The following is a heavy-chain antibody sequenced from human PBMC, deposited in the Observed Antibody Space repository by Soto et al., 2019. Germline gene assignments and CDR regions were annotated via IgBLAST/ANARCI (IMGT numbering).Heavy chain of an antibody. CDR1: GFSLSNATMG. CDR3: ARTTEGATYDAFDI. Sequence: QVTLKESGPVLVKPTETLTLTCTVSGFSLSNATMGVSWIRQPPGKALEWLAHLFSNDEQSYSTSLKSRLTNSKDTSKSLVVLTTTNMDPVDTATYYCARTTEGATYDAFDIWGQGTMVTVSS. J-gene: IGHJ3*02. CDR2: LFSNDEQ. V-gene: IGHV2-26*01. D-gene: IGHD1-26*01.